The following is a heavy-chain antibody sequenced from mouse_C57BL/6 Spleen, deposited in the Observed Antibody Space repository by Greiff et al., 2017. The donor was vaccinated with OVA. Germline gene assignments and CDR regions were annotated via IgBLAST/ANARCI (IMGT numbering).Heavy chain of an antibody. D-gene: IGHD1-1*01. CDR3: ARSIPTVEAMDY. Sequence: QVQLKQPGAELVRPGSSVKLSCKASGYTFTSYWMHWVKQRPIQGLEWIGNIDPSDSETHYNQKFKDKATLTVDKSSSTAYMQLSSLTSEDSAVYYCARSIPTVEAMDYWGQGTSVTVSS. CDR1: GYTFTSYW. CDR2: IDPSDSET. V-gene: IGHV1-52*01. J-gene: IGHJ4*01.